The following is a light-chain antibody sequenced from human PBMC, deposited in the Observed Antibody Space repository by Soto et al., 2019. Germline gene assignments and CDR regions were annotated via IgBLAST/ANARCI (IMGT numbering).Light chain of an antibody. CDR3: QQYSNQWT. V-gene: IGKV1-5*03. Sequence: DIHMTQSPSTLSASVRDRVTITSLASQSITGWLAWYQQKPGKVPKLLIYQASNLESGVPSRFSGSGSGTEFTLTVSSLQPDDSATYYCQQYSNQWTFGPGTKVDIK. CDR2: QAS. J-gene: IGKJ1*01. CDR1: QSITGW.